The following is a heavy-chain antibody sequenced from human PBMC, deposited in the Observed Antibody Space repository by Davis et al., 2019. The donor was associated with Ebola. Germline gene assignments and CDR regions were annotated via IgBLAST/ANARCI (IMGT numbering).Heavy chain of an antibody. V-gene: IGHV4-59*08. CDR2: VYYSGGT. J-gene: IGHJ4*02. Sequence: MPSETLSLTCTVSGGSISTDYWSWIRQPPGKGLEWIGYVYYSGGTNYNPSLKSRVTISVDTSKNQFSLKLSSVTAADTAVYYCARHPHDYGDYSYYFDYWGQGTLVTVSS. D-gene: IGHD4-17*01. CDR1: GGSISTDY. CDR3: ARHPHDYGDYSYYFDY.